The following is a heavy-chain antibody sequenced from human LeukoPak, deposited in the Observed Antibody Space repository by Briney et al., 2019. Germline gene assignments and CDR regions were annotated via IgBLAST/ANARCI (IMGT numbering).Heavy chain of an antibody. CDR1: GGSISSYY. V-gene: IGHV4-59*01. D-gene: IGHD3-22*01. CDR3: ASYDRNWFDP. J-gene: IGHJ5*02. Sequence: SETLSLTCTVSGGSISSYYWSWIRQPPGKGLEWTGYIYYSGSTNYNPSLKSRVTISVDTSKDQFSLKLSSVTAADTAVYYCASYDRNWFDPWGQGTLVTVSS. CDR2: IYYSGST.